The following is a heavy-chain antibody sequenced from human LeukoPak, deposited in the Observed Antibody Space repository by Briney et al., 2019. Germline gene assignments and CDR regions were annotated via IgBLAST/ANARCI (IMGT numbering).Heavy chain of an antibody. D-gene: IGHD2-8*01. CDR1: GFTFSRYW. Sequence: RGSLRLSCAASGFTFSRYWMSWVRQAPGKGLEWVANIKQDGSEKYYVDSVKGRFTISRDNAKNSLYLQMNSLRAEDTAVYYCVRDNGTFDIWGQGTMVTVSS. CDR3: VRDNGTFDI. J-gene: IGHJ3*02. CDR2: IKQDGSEK. V-gene: IGHV3-7*01.